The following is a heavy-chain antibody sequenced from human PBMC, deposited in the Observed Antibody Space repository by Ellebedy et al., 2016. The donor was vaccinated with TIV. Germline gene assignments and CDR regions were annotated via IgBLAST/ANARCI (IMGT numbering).Heavy chain of an antibody. CDR2: FDPEDGET. J-gene: IGHJ6*02. CDR3: AAIHNPVWFGELTKTNYYYYGMDV. CDR1: GYTLTELS. Sequence: AASVKVSCKVSGYTLTELSMHWVRQAPGKGLEWMGGFDPEDGETIYAQKFQGRVTMTEDTSTDTAYMELSSLRSEDTAVYYCAAIHNPVWFGELTKTNYYYYGMDVWGQGTTVTVSS. D-gene: IGHD3-10*01. V-gene: IGHV1-24*01.